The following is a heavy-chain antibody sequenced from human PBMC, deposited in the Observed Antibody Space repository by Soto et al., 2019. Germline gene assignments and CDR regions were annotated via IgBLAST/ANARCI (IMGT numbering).Heavy chain of an antibody. Sequence: GGSLRLSCAASGFTFNTYWMHWVRQAPGKGLEWVSRVKTDGSSTSYADSVKGQFTISRDNAKNTLYLHINDLRAEDTAVYYCARDYYASWYMGCYYYYMDVWGKGTTVTVSS. V-gene: IGHV3-74*01. J-gene: IGHJ6*03. CDR3: ARDYYASWYMGCYYYYMDV. D-gene: IGHD3-10*01. CDR1: GFTFNTYW. CDR2: VKTDGSST.